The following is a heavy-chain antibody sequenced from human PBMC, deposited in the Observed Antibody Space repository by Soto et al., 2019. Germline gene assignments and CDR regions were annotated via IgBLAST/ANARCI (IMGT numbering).Heavy chain of an antibody. V-gene: IGHV3-48*02. Sequence: EVQLAESGGASVQPGGSLRLSCEASGFTFSDYSMTWVRQAPGKGLEWISYTTGDSSSMHYADSGKGLFTISRDNAKNSLLLQMDSLRDEDTAVYYCARDNWGSGWDFDLWGRGTLVTVSS. CDR1: GFTFSDYS. D-gene: IGHD7-27*01. J-gene: IGHJ2*01. CDR2: TTGDSSSM. CDR3: ARDNWGSGWDFDL.